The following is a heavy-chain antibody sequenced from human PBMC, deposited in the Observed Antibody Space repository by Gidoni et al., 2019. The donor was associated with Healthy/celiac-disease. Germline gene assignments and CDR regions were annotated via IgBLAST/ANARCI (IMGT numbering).Heavy chain of an antibody. J-gene: IGHJ4*02. D-gene: IGHD3-16*01. CDR3: ARGVYYDYVWGILNVGYYFDY. CDR2: IYTSGST. Sequence: IRQPAGKGLEWIGRIYTSGSTNYNPSLKSRVTISVDTSKNQFSLKLSSVTAADTAVYYCARGVYYDYVWGILNVGYYFDYWGQGTLVTVSS. V-gene: IGHV4-61*02.